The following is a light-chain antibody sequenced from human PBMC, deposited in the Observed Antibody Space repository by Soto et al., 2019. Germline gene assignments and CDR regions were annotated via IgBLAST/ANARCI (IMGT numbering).Light chain of an antibody. CDR1: SSDVGYYNY. CDR3: CSYAGTPTFRYV. V-gene: IGLV2-23*02. J-gene: IGLJ1*01. Sequence: QSALTQPASVSGSPGQSITISCTGTSSDVGYYNYVSWYQQHPGKAPKLIIYEVSVRPSGVSDRFSGSKSGNTASLTISGLQPEDEADYYCCSYAGTPTFRYVFGAGTKLTVL. CDR2: EVS.